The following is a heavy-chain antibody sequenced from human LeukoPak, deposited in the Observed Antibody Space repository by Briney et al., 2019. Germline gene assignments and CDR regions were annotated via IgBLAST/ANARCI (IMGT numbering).Heavy chain of an antibody. CDR3: ASQDDFWSGYYGENAFDI. CDR2: IYHSGST. J-gene: IGHJ3*02. Sequence: SETLSLTCAVSGYSISSGYYWGWIRQPPGKGLEWIGSIYHSGSTYYNPSLKSRVTISVDTSQNQFSLKLSSVTAADTAVYYCASQDDFWSGYYGENAFDIWGQGTMVTVSS. D-gene: IGHD3-3*01. CDR1: GYSISSGYY. V-gene: IGHV4-38-2*01.